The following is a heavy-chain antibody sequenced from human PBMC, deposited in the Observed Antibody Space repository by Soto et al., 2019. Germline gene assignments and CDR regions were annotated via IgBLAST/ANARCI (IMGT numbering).Heavy chain of an antibody. Sequence: QVQLVQAGAEVKQPGSSVKVSCNVSGGTFRSYGVSWVRQAPGQGLEWMGGIMPIYGTTKYAQRFQGRGTITADESTSTAYLDLGGLRSEATAVYYRAMTMIHGNYYYLSATDVWGQGTTVTVSS. CDR2: IMPIYGTT. CDR3: AMTMIHGNYYYLSATDV. J-gene: IGHJ6*02. D-gene: IGHD3-22*01. V-gene: IGHV1-69*01. CDR1: GGTFRSYG.